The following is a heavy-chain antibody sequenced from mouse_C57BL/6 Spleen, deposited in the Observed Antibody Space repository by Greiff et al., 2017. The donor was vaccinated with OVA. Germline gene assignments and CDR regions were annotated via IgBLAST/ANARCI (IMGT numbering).Heavy chain of an antibody. CDR1: GYSITSGYD. V-gene: IGHV3-1*01. Sequence: VQLKESGPGMVKPSQSLSLTCTVTGYSITSGYDWHWIRHFPGNKLEWMGYISYSGSTNYNPSLKSRISITHDTSKNHFFLTLNSVTTDETATYYCAREGYYYGSSYVWFAYWGQGTLVTVSA. CDR2: ISYSGST. CDR3: AREGYYYGSSYVWFAY. D-gene: IGHD1-1*01. J-gene: IGHJ3*01.